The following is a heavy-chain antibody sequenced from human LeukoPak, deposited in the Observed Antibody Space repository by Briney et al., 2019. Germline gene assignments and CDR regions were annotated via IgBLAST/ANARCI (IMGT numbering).Heavy chain of an antibody. V-gene: IGHV1-46*01. Sequence: ASVKVSCKASGYTFTSYYIHWVRQAPGQGLEWMGLINPSGGSTNYAQKFQGRVTMTRDTSTSTVYMELSSLRSEDTAVYYCARAFCSRESCYDMDVWGKGTTVTVSS. CDR3: ARAFCSRESCYDMDV. D-gene: IGHD2-15*01. CDR1: GYTFTSYY. J-gene: IGHJ6*03. CDR2: INPSGGST.